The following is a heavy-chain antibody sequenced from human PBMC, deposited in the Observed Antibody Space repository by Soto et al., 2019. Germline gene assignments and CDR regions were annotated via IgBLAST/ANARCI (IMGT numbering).Heavy chain of an antibody. CDR1: GYTFSSYA. CDR3: ARDTGDGPFDF. Sequence: ASVKVSCKASGYTFSSYAMHWVRQAPGQRLEWMGWINAGYGNTKSSQKFQDRVTISRDTSASTAYMELTSLRSEDTAAYYCARDTGDGPFDFWGQGTLVPVYS. J-gene: IGHJ4*02. V-gene: IGHV1-3*01. CDR2: INAGYGNT. D-gene: IGHD7-27*01.